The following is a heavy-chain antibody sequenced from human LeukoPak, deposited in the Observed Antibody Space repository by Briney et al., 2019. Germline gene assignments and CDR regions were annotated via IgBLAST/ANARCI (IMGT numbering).Heavy chain of an antibody. J-gene: IGHJ6*02. Sequence: GASVKVSCKASGGTFSSYAISWVRQAPGQGLEWMGGIIPIFGTANYAQKFQGRVTITADESTSTAYMELSSLRSEDTAVYYCASEEAYYYGMDVWGQGTTVTVSS. CDR1: GGTFSSYA. CDR2: IIPIFGTA. CDR3: ASEEAYYYGMDV. V-gene: IGHV1-69*13.